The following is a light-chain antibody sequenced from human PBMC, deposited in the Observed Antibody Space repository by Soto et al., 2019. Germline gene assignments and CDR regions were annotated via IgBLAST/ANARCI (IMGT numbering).Light chain of an antibody. CDR3: QQYGSSPWT. CDR2: AAS. J-gene: IGKJ1*01. V-gene: IGKV3-20*01. Sequence: IVMTPSPETLSVSPVERATLSFGASQSVNIYLAWYQQKPGQAPRLLIYAASSRATGIPDRFSGSGSGTDFTLTIYSLEPEDFAVYYCQQYGSSPWTFGQGTKVDIK. CDR1: QSVNIY.